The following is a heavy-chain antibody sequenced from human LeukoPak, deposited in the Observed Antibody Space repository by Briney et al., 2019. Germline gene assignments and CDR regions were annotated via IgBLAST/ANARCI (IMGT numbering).Heavy chain of an antibody. CDR1: GFTFSNYG. J-gene: IGHJ4*02. Sequence: PGGSLRLSYAASGFTFSNYGMSWVRLAPGKGLEWVSGISDGGISTYYADSVKGRFTVSRDNSKNTLFLQMNSLRAEDTAVYYCAKEYTSSGGHFDYWGQGTLVTVAS. D-gene: IGHD6-6*01. CDR3: AKEYTSSGGHFDY. V-gene: IGHV3-23*01. CDR2: ISDGGIST.